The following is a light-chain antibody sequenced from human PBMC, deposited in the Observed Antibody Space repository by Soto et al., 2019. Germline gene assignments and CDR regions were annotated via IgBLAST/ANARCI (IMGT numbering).Light chain of an antibody. V-gene: IGKV3-20*01. CDR1: QSISGSY. CDR2: GAS. CDR3: QQYGSSTIT. Sequence: EIVLTQSPGTLSLSPGERATLSCMANQSISGSYLAGYQQRPGQAPRLLIYGASSRASGIPDRFSGSGTDFTLVISRLEPEDFAVYCCQQYGSSTITFGQGTRLEIK. J-gene: IGKJ5*01.